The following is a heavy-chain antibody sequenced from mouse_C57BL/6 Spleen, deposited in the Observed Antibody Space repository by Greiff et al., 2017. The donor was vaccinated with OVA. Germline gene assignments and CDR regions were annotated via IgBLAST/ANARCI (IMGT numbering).Heavy chain of an antibody. V-gene: IGHV5-9-1*02. J-gene: IGHJ3*01. D-gene: IGHD3-3*01. CDR3: TGDPLGQAWFAY. Sequence: EVKLVEPGEGLVKPGGSLKLSCAASGFTFSSYAMSWVRQTPEKRLEWVAYISSGGDYIYYADTVKGRFTISRDNARNTLYLQMSSLKSEDTAMYYCTGDPLGQAWFAYWGQGTLVTVSA. CDR1: GFTFSSYA. CDR2: ISSGGDYI.